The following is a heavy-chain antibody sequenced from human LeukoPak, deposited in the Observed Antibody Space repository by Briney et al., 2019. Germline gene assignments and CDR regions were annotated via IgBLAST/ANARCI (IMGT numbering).Heavy chain of an antibody. D-gene: IGHD3-16*01. J-gene: IGHJ5*02. Sequence: ASEKVSCKASGYTFTDYYMHWVRQAPGQGLEWMGWISPNSGGTNYAQKFQGRVTMTRDTSISTAYMELSRLRSDDTAVYYCARDYVGDNWFDPWGQGTLVTVSS. CDR1: GYTFTDYY. CDR2: ISPNSGGT. CDR3: ARDYVGDNWFDP. V-gene: IGHV1-2*02.